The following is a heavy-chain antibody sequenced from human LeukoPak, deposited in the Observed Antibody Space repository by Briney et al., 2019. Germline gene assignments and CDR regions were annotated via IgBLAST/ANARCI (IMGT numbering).Heavy chain of an antibody. CDR3: ARDQGFIDTAMGEYYYYYGMDV. V-gene: IGHV1-69*04. CDR2: IIPILGIA. J-gene: IGHJ6*02. D-gene: IGHD5-18*01. CDR1: GYTFTGYY. Sequence: SVKVSCKASGYTFTGYYMHWVRQAPGQGLEWMGRIIPILGIANYAQKFQGRVTITADKSTSTAYMELSSLRSEDTAVYYCARDQGFIDTAMGEYYYYYGMDVWGQGTTVTVSS.